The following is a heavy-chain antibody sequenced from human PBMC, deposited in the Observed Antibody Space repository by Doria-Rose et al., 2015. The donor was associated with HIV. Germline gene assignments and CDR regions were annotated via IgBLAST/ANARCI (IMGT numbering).Heavy chain of an antibody. CDR1: GVSLSSPGMG. D-gene: IGHD6-13*01. J-gene: IGHJ4*02. V-gene: IGHV2-26*01. CDR3: ARIKSSRWYHKYYFDF. Sequence: QVQLVQSGPVLVKPTKTLTLTCTASGVSLSSPGMGVSWIRQPPGKALEWLANIFSDDERSYKTSLKSRLTISRGTSKSQVVLTMTDMDPVDTATYYCARIKSSRWYHKYYFDFWGQGTLVIVSA. CDR2: IFSDDER.